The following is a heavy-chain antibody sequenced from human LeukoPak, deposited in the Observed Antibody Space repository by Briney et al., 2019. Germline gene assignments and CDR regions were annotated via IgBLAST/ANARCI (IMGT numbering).Heavy chain of an antibody. D-gene: IGHD3-22*01. J-gene: IGHJ4*02. CDR2: ISSSSSYI. Sequence: PGGSLRLSCAASGFTFSSYSMNWVRQAPGKGLEWVSSISSSSSYIYYADSVKGRFTISRDNAKNSLYLQMNSLRAEDTAVYYCARDSSPYYYDSSGYSFDYWGQGTLVTVSS. CDR3: ARDSSPYYYDSSGYSFDY. CDR1: GFTFSSYS. V-gene: IGHV3-21*01.